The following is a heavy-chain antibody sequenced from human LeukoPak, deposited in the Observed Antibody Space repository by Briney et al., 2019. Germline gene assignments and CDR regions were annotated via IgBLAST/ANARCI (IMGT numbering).Heavy chain of an antibody. J-gene: IGHJ5*02. Sequence: SVKVSCKASGYTFTGYYMHWVRQAPGQGLEWMGGIIPIFGTANYAQKFQGRVTITADESTSTAYMELSSLRSEDTAVYYCARGVYGQQLVLNWFDPWGQGTLVTVSS. CDR1: GYTFTGYY. CDR3: ARGVYGQQLVLNWFDP. V-gene: IGHV1-69*13. D-gene: IGHD6-13*01. CDR2: IIPIFGTA.